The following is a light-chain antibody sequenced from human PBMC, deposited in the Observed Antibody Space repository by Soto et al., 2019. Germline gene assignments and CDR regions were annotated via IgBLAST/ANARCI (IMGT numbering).Light chain of an antibody. CDR1: QSVSSSY. CDR2: GAS. Sequence: EIVLTQSPGTLSLSPEERATLSCRASQSVSSSYLAWYQQKPGQAPRLLVYGASSRATGIPDRFSGSGSGTDFTLTISRVEPEDFAVYYCQHYGSSPFTFGPGTRVDIK. J-gene: IGKJ3*01. V-gene: IGKV3-20*01. CDR3: QHYGSSPFT.